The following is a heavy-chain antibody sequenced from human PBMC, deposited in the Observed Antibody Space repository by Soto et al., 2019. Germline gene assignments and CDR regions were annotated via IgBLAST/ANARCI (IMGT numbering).Heavy chain of an antibody. CDR3: AREGSTSSHSYYYLDF. J-gene: IGHJ6*03. CDR2: MNPNSGNT. V-gene: IGHV1-8*01. CDR1: GYTFTSYD. Sequence: QVQLVQSGAEVKKPGASVKVSCKASGYTFTSYDINWVRQATGQGLEWMGWMNPNSGNTGYAQKFQGRVTMTRNTSISTAYMELSTLRYEDTAVYYCAREGSTSSHSYYYLDFWSKGTTVTVSS. D-gene: IGHD2-2*01.